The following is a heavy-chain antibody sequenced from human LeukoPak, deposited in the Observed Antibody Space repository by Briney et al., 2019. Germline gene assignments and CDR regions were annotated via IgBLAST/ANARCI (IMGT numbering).Heavy chain of an antibody. J-gene: IGHJ4*02. CDR2: IGPHSSAT. V-gene: IGHV1-2*02. CDR3: AREGNGLLSKDFDY. D-gene: IGHD2/OR15-2a*01. CDR1: GFTFTDYY. Sequence: ASVKVSCKSSGFTFTDYYIHWVRQPPAQGLEWMRYIGPHSSATSSPQEFQGRVTMTRDTSMSTAYMELTRLTSDDTAVYYCAREGNGLLSKDFDYWGQGTLVTVSS.